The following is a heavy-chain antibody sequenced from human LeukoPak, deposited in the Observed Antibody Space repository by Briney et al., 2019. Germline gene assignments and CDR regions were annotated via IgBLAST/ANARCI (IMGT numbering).Heavy chain of an antibody. CDR3: ARGESYYDSSGLFDY. J-gene: IGHJ4*02. CDR2: ISGSGGST. Sequence: GGSLRLSCAASGFTFSSYAMSWVRQAPGKGLEWVSAISGSGGSTYYADSVEGRFTISRDNSKNTLYLQMNSLRAEDTAVYYCARGESYYDSSGLFDYWGQGTLVTVSS. V-gene: IGHV3-23*01. D-gene: IGHD3-22*01. CDR1: GFTFSSYA.